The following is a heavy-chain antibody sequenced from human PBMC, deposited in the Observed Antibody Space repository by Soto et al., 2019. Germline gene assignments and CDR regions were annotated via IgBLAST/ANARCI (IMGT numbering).Heavy chain of an antibody. CDR3: VRVVAIPGYPDN. CDR1: GGTFSSYA. V-gene: IGHV1-69*12. J-gene: IGHJ4*02. Sequence: QVQLVQSGAEVRQPASSVKVSCKTSGGTFSSYAISWVRQAPGQGLEWMGGIVPIVDTSTYAQKFQGRVTITADESTSTAYMVLIILSPDDTALYYCVRVVAIPGYPDNWGQGTLVTVSS. CDR2: IVPIVDTS. D-gene: IGHD5-12*01.